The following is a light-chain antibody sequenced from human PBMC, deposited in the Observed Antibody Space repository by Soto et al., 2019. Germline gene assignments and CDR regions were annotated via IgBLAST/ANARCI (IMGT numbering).Light chain of an antibody. Sequence: EIVLTQSPGTLSLSPGERATLSCRATQTIISNYLARYQQKPGQAPKLLIHGASTRATGIPDRFSGSGSGTDFTLTISRLEPEDFAVYYCQLYGSSPKTFGQGTKVEV. CDR2: GAS. CDR1: QTIISNY. CDR3: QLYGSSPKT. V-gene: IGKV3-20*01. J-gene: IGKJ1*01.